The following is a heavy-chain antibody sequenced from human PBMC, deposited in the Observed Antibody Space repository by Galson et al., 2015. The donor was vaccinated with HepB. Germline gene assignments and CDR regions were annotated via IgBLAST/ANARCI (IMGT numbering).Heavy chain of an antibody. CDR3: AKGLVGVVGGAASDY. CDR1: GFTFSSYG. D-gene: IGHD2-15*01. CDR2: IRYDGSNK. V-gene: IGHV3-30*02. J-gene: IGHJ4*02. Sequence: SLRLSCAASGFTFSSYGMHWVRQAPGKGLEWVAFIRYDGSNKYYADSVKGRFTISRDNSKNTLYLQMNSLRAEDTAVYYCAKGLVGVVGGAASDYWGQGTLVTVSS.